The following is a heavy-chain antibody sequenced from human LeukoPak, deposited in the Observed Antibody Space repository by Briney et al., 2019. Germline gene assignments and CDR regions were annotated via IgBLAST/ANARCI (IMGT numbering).Heavy chain of an antibody. D-gene: IGHD5-12*01. CDR1: GVTFSNYW. CDR2: INQDGSEE. J-gene: IGHJ4*02. Sequence: GGSLRLSCAASGVTFSNYWMTWVRQAPGKGLEWVAHINQDGSEEHYMDSVKARFTISRDNAKNSLSLQMNSLRAEDTAVYYCVRDGGVSGYDLLDYWGQGTLVTVSS. CDR3: VRDGGVSGYDLLDY. V-gene: IGHV3-7*01.